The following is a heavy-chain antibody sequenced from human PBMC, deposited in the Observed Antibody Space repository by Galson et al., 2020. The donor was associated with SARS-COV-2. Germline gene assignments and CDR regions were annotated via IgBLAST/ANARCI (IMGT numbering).Heavy chain of an antibody. Sequence: GGSLRLSCAASGFTLSSYAMGWVRQAPGKGLEWISAISGSDSKTYYADSVKGRFTISRDNSRNTLYLQMNTLRVEDTAVYYCAKELWGSEDFWGQGTLVTVSS. CDR3: AKELWGSEDF. J-gene: IGHJ4*02. V-gene: IGHV3-23*01. D-gene: IGHD3-10*01. CDR2: ISGSDSKT. CDR1: GFTLSSYA.